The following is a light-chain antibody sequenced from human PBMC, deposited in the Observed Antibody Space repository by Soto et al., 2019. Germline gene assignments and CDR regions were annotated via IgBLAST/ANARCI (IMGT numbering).Light chain of an antibody. CDR3: CSYAGSYTWV. CDR2: GVS. V-gene: IGLV2-11*01. CDR1: SSNIGDYNY. Sequence: QSALTQPRSVSGSPGQSVTISCTGTSSNIGDYNYVSWYQQHPGKAPKLMIYGVSKRPSGVPDRFSGSKSDNTASQTISGLQAEDEADYYCCSYAGSYTWVFGGGTKVTVL. J-gene: IGLJ3*02.